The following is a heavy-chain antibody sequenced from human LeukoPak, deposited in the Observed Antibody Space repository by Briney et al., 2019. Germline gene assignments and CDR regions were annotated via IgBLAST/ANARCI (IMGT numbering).Heavy chain of an antibody. CDR2: IYSGGST. Sequence: SETLSLTCTVSGGSISSGSYYWSWIRQPAGKGLEWIGRIYSGGSTNYNPSLRSRGTMSVDTSKNQFSLKLTSVTAADTALYYCARGYCTSTSCYRFAFDIWGQGTMVTVSS. CDR1: GGSISSGSYY. D-gene: IGHD2-2*01. V-gene: IGHV4-61*02. CDR3: ARGYCTSTSCYRFAFDI. J-gene: IGHJ3*02.